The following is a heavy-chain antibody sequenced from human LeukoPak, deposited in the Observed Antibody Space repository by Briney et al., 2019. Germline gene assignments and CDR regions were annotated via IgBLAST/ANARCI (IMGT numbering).Heavy chain of an antibody. J-gene: IGHJ4*02. V-gene: IGHV3-23*01. CDR2: ISGSCHST. CDR3: AKRIVGADAPFDF. Sequence: PGGPLRLSCAASGFTFSSYAMSWVRQAPGKGLVLVSAISGSCHSTYFADSVKGRFTISRDNSKNTLWLQMNSLRAEDTAIYYCAKRIVGADAPFDFWGQGTLVTVSS. D-gene: IGHD1-26*01. CDR1: GFTFSSYA.